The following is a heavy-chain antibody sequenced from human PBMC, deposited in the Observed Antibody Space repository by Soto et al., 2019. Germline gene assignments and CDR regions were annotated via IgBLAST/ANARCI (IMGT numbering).Heavy chain of an antibody. CDR1: GFTFSTYA. J-gene: IGHJ6*02. V-gene: IGHV3-48*02. CDR3: LCPGHMDV. CDR2: ISSSGTTI. Sequence: VGSLRLSCAASGFTFSTYAMNWVRQAPGKRLQWVSYISSSGTTIYYADSVKGRFTISRDNAKNSLYLQMSSLRDEDTALYYCLCPGHMDVWGQGTTVTVSS.